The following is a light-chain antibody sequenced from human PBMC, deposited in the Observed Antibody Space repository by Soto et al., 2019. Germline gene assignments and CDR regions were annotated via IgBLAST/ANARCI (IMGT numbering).Light chain of an antibody. CDR2: EVS. V-gene: IGLV2-14*01. J-gene: IGLJ3*02. CDR1: RSDVGGYNY. Sequence: QSALTQPASVSGSPGQSITISCTGTRSDVGGYNYVSWYQQHPGKAPKLMIYEVSNRPSGVSNRFSGAKSGNTASLTVSGLQAEDEADYYCTSYRSSNTWVFGGGTKLTVL. CDR3: TSYRSSNTWV.